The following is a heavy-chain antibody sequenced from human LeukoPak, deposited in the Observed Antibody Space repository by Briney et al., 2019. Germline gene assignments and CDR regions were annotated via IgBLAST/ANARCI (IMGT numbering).Heavy chain of an antibody. D-gene: IGHD6-13*01. J-gene: IGHJ6*02. CDR3: AKEENSSWYYYYSGMDV. CDR2: ISGSGGST. V-gene: IGHV3-23*01. Sequence: GGSLRLSCAASGFTFSSYAMSWVRQAPGKGLEWVSAISGSGGSTYYADSVKGRFTISRDNSKNTLYLQMNSLRAEDTAVYYCAKEENSSWYYYYSGMDVWGQGTTVTVSS. CDR1: GFTFSSYA.